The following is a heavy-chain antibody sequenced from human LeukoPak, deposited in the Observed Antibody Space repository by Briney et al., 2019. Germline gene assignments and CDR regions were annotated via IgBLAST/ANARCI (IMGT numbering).Heavy chain of an antibody. J-gene: IGHJ4*02. CDR3: ARDPPYDSSGYTC. CDR2: ISSSSSTI. CDR1: GFTFSSYS. V-gene: IGHV3-48*01. Sequence: GGSLRLSCAASGFTFSSYSMNWVRQAPGKGLEWVSYISSSSSTIYYADSVKGRFTISRDNAKNSLYLQMNSLRAEDTAVYYCARDPPYDSSGYTCWGQGTLVTVSS. D-gene: IGHD3-22*01.